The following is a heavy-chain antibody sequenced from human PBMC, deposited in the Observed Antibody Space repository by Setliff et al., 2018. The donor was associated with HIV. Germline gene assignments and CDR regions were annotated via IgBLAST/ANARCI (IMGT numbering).Heavy chain of an antibody. D-gene: IGHD2-15*01. J-gene: IGHJ5*02. Sequence: GGSLRLSCTTSGFTFGDYPMGWFRQAPGKGLEWVSFIRTKNYRGTTEYAASVEGRFTISRDDSRGVAYLQMNSLKSEDTAVYYCSRGGRPTDEYVWFDPWGQGTQVTVSS. V-gene: IGHV3-49*03. CDR1: GFTFGDYP. CDR3: SRGGRPTDEYVWFDP. CDR2: IRTKNYRGTT.